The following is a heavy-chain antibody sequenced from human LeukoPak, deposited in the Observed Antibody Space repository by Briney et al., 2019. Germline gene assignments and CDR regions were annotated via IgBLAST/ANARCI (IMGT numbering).Heavy chain of an antibody. J-gene: IGHJ3*02. V-gene: IGHV3-21*04. Sequence: GGSLRLSCAASGFTFSSYSMNWVRQAPGKGLEWVSSISSSSSYIYYADSVKGRFTISRDNAKNSLYLQMNSLRAEDTAVYYCAKAGSGWPDAFDIWGQGTMVTVSS. CDR1: GFTFSSYS. CDR2: ISSSSSYI. CDR3: AKAGSGWPDAFDI. D-gene: IGHD6-19*01.